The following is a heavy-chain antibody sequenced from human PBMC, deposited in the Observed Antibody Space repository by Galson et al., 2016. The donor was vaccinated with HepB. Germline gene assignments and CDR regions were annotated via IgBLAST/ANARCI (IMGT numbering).Heavy chain of an antibody. D-gene: IGHD4-23*01. J-gene: IGHJ4*02. Sequence: SLRLSCAVSGFTVSSNDMNWVRQAPGKGLEWVSLIYDSGSTQYANSVKGRFTISRDNSKNTLYLQMNSLRAEDTAVYYCARRPLSDGNKWGQGTLVTVSS. CDR3: ARRPLSDGNK. CDR1: GFTVSSND. CDR2: IYDSGST. V-gene: IGHV3-66*02.